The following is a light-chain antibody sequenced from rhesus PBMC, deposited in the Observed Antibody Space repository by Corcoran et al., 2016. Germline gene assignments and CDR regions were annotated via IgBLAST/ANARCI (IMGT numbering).Light chain of an antibody. V-gene: IGKV1-43*02. Sequence: DIQMTQSPSSLSASVGDRVTIPCRASQGISTYLNWYQQKPGKAPKRLIYAASSLESGVPSRFSGSGSGTDFTLNISSLQPEDFATYYCLQYNSDPWTFGQGTKVEIK. CDR1: QGISTY. CDR2: AAS. J-gene: IGKJ1*01. CDR3: LQYNSDPWT.